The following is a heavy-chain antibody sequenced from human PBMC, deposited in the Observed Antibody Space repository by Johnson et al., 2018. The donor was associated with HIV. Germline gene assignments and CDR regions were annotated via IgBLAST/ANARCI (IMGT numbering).Heavy chain of an antibody. V-gene: IGHV3-11*04. D-gene: IGHD4-17*01. J-gene: IGHJ3*02. Sequence: QVRLVESGGGLVKPGGSLRLSCTTSGFTFSAYYMSWIRQAPGKGLECVSYISSSGSTMSYADSVKGRFTISRDNAKNSLYLQMNSLRAEDTALYYCARDSTPWGGDYVDYAFDIWGQGTMVTVSS. CDR1: GFTFSAYY. CDR3: ARDSTPWGGDYVDYAFDI. CDR2: ISSSGSTM.